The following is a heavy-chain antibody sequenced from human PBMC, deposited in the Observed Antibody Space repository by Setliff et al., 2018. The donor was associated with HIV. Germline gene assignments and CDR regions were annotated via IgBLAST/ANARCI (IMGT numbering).Heavy chain of an antibody. CDR1: GGTFSSYA. CDR2: IIPILGIA. CDR3: ARDRTHRSGWYGYFEY. V-gene: IGHV1-69*10. Sequence: SVKVSCKASGGTFSSYAISWVRQAPGQGLEWMGGIIPILGIANYAQKFQGRVTMTRDTSTSTVYMEVSSLRSDDTAVYYCARDRTHRSGWYGYFEYWGQGTLVTVSS. D-gene: IGHD6-19*01. J-gene: IGHJ4*02.